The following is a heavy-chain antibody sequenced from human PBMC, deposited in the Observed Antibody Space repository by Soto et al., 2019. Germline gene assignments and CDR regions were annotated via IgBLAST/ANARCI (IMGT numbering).Heavy chain of an antibody. V-gene: IGHV3-15*07. D-gene: IGHD1-26*01. CDR3: TADYSGGTYPIDY. Sequence: EVQLVESGGGLVKPGESLRLSCVVSAFTFSSAWLHWVRQAPGKGLEWVGRIKSKTSGETTDYAAPVKGRFTISRDDSKNTVFLQMNSLKSEDTAVYYCTADYSGGTYPIDYWGQGSLVTVSS. CDR2: IKSKTSGETT. J-gene: IGHJ4*02. CDR1: AFTFSSAW.